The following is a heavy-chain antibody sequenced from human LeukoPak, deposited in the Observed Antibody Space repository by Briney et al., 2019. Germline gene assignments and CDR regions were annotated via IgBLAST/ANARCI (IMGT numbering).Heavy chain of an antibody. V-gene: IGHV3-7*01. CDR3: ARLREIPVFGVVTKSTSYFDY. CDR1: GFTFTNYW. D-gene: IGHD3-3*01. J-gene: IGHJ4*02. Sequence: GGSLRLSCAVSGFTFTNYWMGWVRQAPGKGLELVANIKQDRSEKYYVDSVKGRFTISRDNAKNSLYLQMNSLRAEDTAVYYCARLREIPVFGVVTKSTSYFDYWGQGTLVTVSS. CDR2: IKQDRSEK.